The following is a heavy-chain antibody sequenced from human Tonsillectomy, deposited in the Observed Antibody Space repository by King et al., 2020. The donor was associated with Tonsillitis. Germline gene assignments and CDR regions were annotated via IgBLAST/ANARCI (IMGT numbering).Heavy chain of an antibody. J-gene: IGHJ4*02. V-gene: IGHV1-24*01. CDR2: FDPEDGET. CDR3: ATEWLAAALGGYRPPFDY. CDR1: GYTLTELS. Sequence: QLVQSGAEVKKPGASVKVSCKVSGYTLTELSMHWVRQAPGKGLEWMGGFDPEDGETIYAQKFQGRVTMTEDTSTDTAYMELSSLGSEDTAVYDCATEWLAAALGGYRPPFDYWGQGTLVTVSS. D-gene: IGHD5-12*01.